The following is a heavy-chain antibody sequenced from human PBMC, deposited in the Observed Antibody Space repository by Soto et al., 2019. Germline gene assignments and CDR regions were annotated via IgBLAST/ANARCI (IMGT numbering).Heavy chain of an antibody. CDR1: GFTFSCSA. D-gene: IGHD3-3*01. CDR3: TRHSIIRFLERGGMDV. J-gene: IGHJ6*02. CDR2: IRSKANSYAT. Sequence: PGGSLRLSCAASGFTFSCSAMHWVRQASGKGLEWVGRIRSKANSYATAYAASVKGRFTISRDDSKNTAYLQMNSLKTEDTAVYYCTRHSIIRFLERGGMDVWGQGTTVTVSS. V-gene: IGHV3-73*01.